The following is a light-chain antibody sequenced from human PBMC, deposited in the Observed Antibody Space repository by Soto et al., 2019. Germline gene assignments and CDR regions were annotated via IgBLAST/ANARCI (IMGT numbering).Light chain of an antibody. J-gene: IGLJ1*01. CDR3: AALDDSLNGQV. Sequence: QSVLTQPPSASGTPGQRVTISCSGSSSNIGSNTVNWYQQLPGTAPKLLIYSNNQRPSGVPDRFSGSRSGTSASLAISGLQSEDEADYYCAALDDSLNGQVFGTGTKLTVL. CDR1: SSNIGSNT. CDR2: SNN. V-gene: IGLV1-44*01.